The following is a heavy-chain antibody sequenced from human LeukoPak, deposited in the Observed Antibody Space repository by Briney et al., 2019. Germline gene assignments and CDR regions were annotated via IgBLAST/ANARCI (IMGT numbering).Heavy chain of an antibody. CDR1: GGSISSYY. J-gene: IGHJ3*02. CDR3: ARGGYYDSSGYYPYNAFDI. D-gene: IGHD3-22*01. V-gene: IGHV4-59*01. CDR2: IYYSGST. Sequence: PSETLSLTXTVSGGSISSYYWSWIRQPPGKGLEWIGYIYYSGSTNYNPSLKSRVTISVDTSKNQFSLKLSSVTAADTAVYYCARGGYYDSSGYYPYNAFDIWGQGTMVTVSS.